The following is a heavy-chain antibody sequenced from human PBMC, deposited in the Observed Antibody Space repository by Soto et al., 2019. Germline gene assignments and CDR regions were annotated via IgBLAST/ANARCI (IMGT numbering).Heavy chain of an antibody. J-gene: IGHJ4*02. Sequence: EVQLLESGGGLVQPGGSLRLSCAASGFTFSSYAMSWVRQAPGKGLEWVSAISGSGGSTYYADSVKGRFTISRDNSKNTLYLQINRLRAEDTAVYYCAKDLGLNGCSSQYYFDYWGQGTLVTVSS. CDR1: GFTFSSYA. D-gene: IGHD2-2*03. CDR2: ISGSGGST. CDR3: AKDLGLNGCSSQYYFDY. V-gene: IGHV3-23*01.